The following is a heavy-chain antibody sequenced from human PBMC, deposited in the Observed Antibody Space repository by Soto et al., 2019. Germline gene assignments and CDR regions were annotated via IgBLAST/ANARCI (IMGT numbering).Heavy chain of an antibody. CDR3: ARGGSVVLVPDDVHVDQYGMDL. CDR1: GYMFPNFF. Sequence: QVQLVQSGAEVKPPGASVKISCTSSGYMFPNFFIHWVRLAPGQGLQWIGIVNPKFGSTGTAQKFQCRVPMSVHTSPNTVSLEVRSLRPEDQGLYFCARGGSVVLVPDDVHVDQYGMDLWNQGTTVTVS. V-gene: IGHV1-46*01. D-gene: IGHD6-25*01. J-gene: IGHJ6*02. CDR2: VNPKFGST.